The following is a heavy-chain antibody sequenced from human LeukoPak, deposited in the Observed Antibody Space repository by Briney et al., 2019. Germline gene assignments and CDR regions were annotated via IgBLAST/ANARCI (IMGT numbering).Heavy chain of an antibody. V-gene: IGHV1-46*01. CDR3: ARATEVDTAMVEIDY. CDR2: INPSGGST. Sequence: ASVKVSCKASEYTFTSYYMHWVRQAPGQGLEWMGIINPSGGSTSYAQKFQGRVTMTRDTSTSTVYMELSSLRSEDTAVYYCARATEVDTAMVEIDYWGQGTLVTVSS. D-gene: IGHD5-18*01. CDR1: EYTFTSYY. J-gene: IGHJ4*02.